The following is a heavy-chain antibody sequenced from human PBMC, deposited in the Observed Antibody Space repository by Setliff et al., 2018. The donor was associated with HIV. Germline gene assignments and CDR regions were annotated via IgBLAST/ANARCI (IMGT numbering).Heavy chain of an antibody. CDR3: ARAPQYSSSWFYY. V-gene: IGHV4-34*01. Sequence: SETLSLTCAVYGGSFSGYYWSWIRQPPGKGLEWIGEINHSGSTNYNPSLKSRVTISVDTSKNQFSLKLSSVTAADTAVYYCARAPQYSSSWFYYWGPGTLVTVSS. CDR2: INHSGST. J-gene: IGHJ4*02. D-gene: IGHD6-13*01. CDR1: GGSFSGYY.